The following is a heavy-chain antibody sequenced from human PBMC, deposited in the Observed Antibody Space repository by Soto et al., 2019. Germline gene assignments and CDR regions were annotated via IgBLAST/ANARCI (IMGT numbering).Heavy chain of an antibody. V-gene: IGHV3-30*18. Sequence: GGSLRLSCAASGFTFSSYGMHWVRQAPGKGLEWVAVISYDGSNKYYADSVKGRFTISRDNSKNTLYLQMNSLRAEDTAVYYCAKEASGSYPNWFDPWGQGTLVTVSS. J-gene: IGHJ5*02. CDR1: GFTFSSYG. CDR2: ISYDGSNK. D-gene: IGHD1-26*01. CDR3: AKEASGSYPNWFDP.